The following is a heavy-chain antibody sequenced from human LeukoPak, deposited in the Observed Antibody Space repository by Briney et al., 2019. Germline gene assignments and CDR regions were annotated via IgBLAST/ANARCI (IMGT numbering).Heavy chain of an antibody. J-gene: IGHJ5*02. Sequence: TSETLSLTCTVSGGSISSYYWSWIRQPPGKGLEWIGYIYTSGSTNYNPPLKSRVTISVDTSKNQFSLKLSSVTAADTAVYYCARHFGDGYNSEFDPWGQGTLVTVSS. CDR2: IYTSGST. CDR1: GGSISSYY. CDR3: ARHFGDGYNSEFDP. D-gene: IGHD5-24*01. V-gene: IGHV4-4*09.